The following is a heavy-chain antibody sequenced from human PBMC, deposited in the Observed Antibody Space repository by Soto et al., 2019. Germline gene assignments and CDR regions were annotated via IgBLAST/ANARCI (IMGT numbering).Heavy chain of an antibody. V-gene: IGHV4-34*01. J-gene: IGHJ4*02. CDR3: ARGRTISRSSWYRF. Sequence: PSETLSLTCAVYGGSLSGYYWSWIRQPPGKGLEWIGEINHSGSTNYNPSLKSRVTISVDTSKNQFSLKLSSVTAADTAVYYCARGRTISRSSWYRFWGQGNLVTVSS. CDR1: GGSLSGYY. D-gene: IGHD6-13*01. CDR2: INHSGST.